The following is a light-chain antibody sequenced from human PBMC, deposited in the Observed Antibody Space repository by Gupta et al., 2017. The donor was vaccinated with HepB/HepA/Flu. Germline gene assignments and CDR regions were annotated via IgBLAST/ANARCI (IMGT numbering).Light chain of an antibody. CDR1: SLRTYY. V-gene: IGLV3-19*01. CDR2: GKN. J-gene: IGLJ1*01. CDR3: NSRDSSDNHLGV. Sequence: SSELTQDPAVSVALGQTVKITCQGDSLRTYYASWYQQRPGQAPVLFIYGKNNRPSGTPDRFSGSRSGNTASLTITGAQAEDEADYYCNSRDSSDNHLGVFGTGTKVTVL.